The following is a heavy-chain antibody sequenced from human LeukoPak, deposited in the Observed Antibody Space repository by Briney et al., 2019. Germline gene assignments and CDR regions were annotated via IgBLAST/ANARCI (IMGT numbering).Heavy chain of an antibody. J-gene: IGHJ6*02. CDR3: ARALYCSGGSCYSPPYYYYYYGMDV. Sequence: GASVKVSCKASGGTFSSYAISWVRQAPGQGLEWMGGIIPIFGTANYAQKFQGRVTITADKSTSTAYMELSSLRSEDTAVYYCARALYCSGGSCYSPPYYYYYYGMDVWGQGTTVTVSS. CDR2: IIPIFGTA. D-gene: IGHD2-15*01. V-gene: IGHV1-69*06. CDR1: GGTFSSYA.